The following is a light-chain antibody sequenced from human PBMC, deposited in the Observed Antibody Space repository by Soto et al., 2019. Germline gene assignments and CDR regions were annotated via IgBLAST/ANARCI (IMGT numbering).Light chain of an antibody. CDR3: QQYGSSPGT. J-gene: IGKJ1*01. CDR1: QSVSSSY. CDR2: GAS. Sequence: EIVLTQSPGTLSLSPGERATLSCRASQSVSSSYLAWYQQKPGQAPRLLIYGASSRATGIPDGFSGSGSGTDFTLTISRLGPEDFAVYYCQQYGSSPGTFGQGTKV. V-gene: IGKV3-20*01.